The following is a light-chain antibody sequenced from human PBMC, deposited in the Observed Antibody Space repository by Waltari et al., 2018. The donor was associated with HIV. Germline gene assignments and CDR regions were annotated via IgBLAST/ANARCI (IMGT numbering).Light chain of an antibody. Sequence: DIVMTQSPDSLAVSLGERATINCKSRQSVLYSSNNNNYLAWYQQKAGQPPKLLIYWASTRESGVPDRFSGSGSGTDFTLNISSLQAEDVAVYYCQQYYSTPYTFGQGTKVEIK. CDR1: QSVLYSSNNNNY. V-gene: IGKV4-1*01. CDR2: WAS. CDR3: QQYYSTPYT. J-gene: IGKJ2*01.